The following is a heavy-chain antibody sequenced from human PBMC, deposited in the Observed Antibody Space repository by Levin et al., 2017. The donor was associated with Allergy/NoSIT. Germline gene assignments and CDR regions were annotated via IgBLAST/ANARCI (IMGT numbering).Heavy chain of an antibody. CDR2: ILHSGNT. D-gene: IGHD3-22*01. V-gene: IGHV4-39*07. CDR1: GGSLRSGDYY. Sequence: SQTLSLTCNISGGSLRSGDYYWGWIRQPPGKGLEWIGSILHSGNTYYNPSLKSRLTISVDTSKNQFSLNLGSVTAADTAVYYCARDQGYYDLSGSTQLYYFDYWGQGTLVAVSS. J-gene: IGHJ4*02. CDR3: ARDQGYYDLSGSTQLYYFDY.